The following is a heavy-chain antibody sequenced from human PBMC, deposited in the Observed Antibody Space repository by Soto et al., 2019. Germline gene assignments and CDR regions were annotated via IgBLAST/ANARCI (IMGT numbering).Heavy chain of an antibody. V-gene: IGHV4-61*05. CDR3: ARGPRIAVAGGDFDY. D-gene: IGHD6-19*01. Sequence: SETLSLTCTVSAGSSSSTTHYWGWIRQPPGKGLEWIGYIYYSGSTNYNPSLKSRVTISVDTSKNQFSLKLSSVTAADTAVYYCARGPRIAVAGGDFDYWGQGTLVTVSS. J-gene: IGHJ4*02. CDR1: AGSSSSTTHY. CDR2: IYYSGST.